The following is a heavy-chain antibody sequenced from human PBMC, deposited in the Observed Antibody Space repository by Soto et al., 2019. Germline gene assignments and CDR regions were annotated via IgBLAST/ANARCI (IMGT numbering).Heavy chain of an antibody. V-gene: IGHV3-9*01. J-gene: IGHJ4*02. CDR1: GFTFDDYG. Sequence: EMQLGESGGGLVQPGGSLRLSCVASGFTFDDYGMHWVRQAPGKGLEWVSGISWNSGSIDYADSVKGRFTISRDNAKNSLYLQMNSLRVEDTALYYCATVGELGDFWGQGTLVTVSS. D-gene: IGHD3-10*01. CDR3: ATVGELGDF. CDR2: ISWNSGSI.